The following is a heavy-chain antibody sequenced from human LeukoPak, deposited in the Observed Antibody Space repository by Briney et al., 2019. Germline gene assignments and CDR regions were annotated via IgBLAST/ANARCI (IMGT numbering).Heavy chain of an antibody. CDR1: GYSFTDYY. D-gene: IGHD1-20*01. Sequence: GASVQVSCKASGYSFTDYYIHWVRQAPGQGLEWMGWINPNTGVAHYAQKFQGSVTMTRDTSISTAYMEASRLRSDDTAVFYCARDRHNWNSNMFDYWGQGTLVTVSS. J-gene: IGHJ4*02. CDR3: ARDRHNWNSNMFDY. CDR2: INPNTGVA. V-gene: IGHV1-2*02.